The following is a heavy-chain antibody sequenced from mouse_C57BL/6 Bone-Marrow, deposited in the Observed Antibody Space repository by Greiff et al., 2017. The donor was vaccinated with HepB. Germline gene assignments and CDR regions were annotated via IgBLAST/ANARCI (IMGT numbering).Heavy chain of an antibody. CDR3: ARQGITTANWYFDG. V-gene: IGHV5-12*01. J-gene: IGHJ1*03. Sequence: EVQLVESGGGLVQPGASLKLSCAASGFTFSDYYMYWVRQTPEKRLEWVAYISNGGGSTYYPDTVKGRVTISRDNATNTPYLQMSRLKSEDTAMYYGARQGITTANWYFDGWGTGTTVTVSS. CDR1: GFTFSDYY. D-gene: IGHD1-2*01. CDR2: ISNGGGST.